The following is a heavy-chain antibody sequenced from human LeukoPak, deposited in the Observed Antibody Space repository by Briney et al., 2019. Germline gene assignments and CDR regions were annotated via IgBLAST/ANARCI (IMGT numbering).Heavy chain of an antibody. J-gene: IGHJ4*02. CDR2: IYPGDSDT. CDR3: ARPVGGCSSTICYAGNY. V-gene: IGHV5-51*01. CDR1: GYSFTSYW. Sequence: GESLKISCKGSGYSFTSYWIGWVRQMPGKGLEWMGIIYPGDSDTRYSPSFQGQVTISADKSISTAYLQWSSLKASDTAMYYCARPVGGCSSTICYAGNYWGQGTLVTVSS. D-gene: IGHD2-2*01.